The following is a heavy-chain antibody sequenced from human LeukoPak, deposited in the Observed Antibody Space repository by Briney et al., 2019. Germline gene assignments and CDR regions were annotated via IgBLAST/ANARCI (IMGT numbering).Heavy chain of an antibody. CDR1: GFTFSSYA. Sequence: GGSLRLSCAASGFTFSSYAMSWVRQAPGKGLEWVSAISGSGGSTYYADSVKGRFTISRDNSKNTLYLQMNSLRAEDTAVYYCANGPKAIQLTYWGQGTLVTVSS. V-gene: IGHV3-23*01. CDR2: ISGSGGST. J-gene: IGHJ4*02. CDR3: ANGPKAIQLTY. D-gene: IGHD5-18*01.